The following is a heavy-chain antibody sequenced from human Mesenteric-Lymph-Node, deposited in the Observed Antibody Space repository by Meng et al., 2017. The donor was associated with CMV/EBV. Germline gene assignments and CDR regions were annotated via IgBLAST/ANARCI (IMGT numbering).Heavy chain of an antibody. J-gene: IGHJ4*02. Sequence: SETLSLTCTVSGGSISSYYWSWIRQPPGKGLEWIGYIYYSGSTNYNPSLKSRVTISVDTSKNQFSLKLSSVTAADTAVYYCARDSIAAAGRLFDYWGQGTLVTVSS. CDR3: ARDSIAAAGRLFDY. CDR2: IYYSGST. CDR1: GGSISSYY. D-gene: IGHD6-13*01. V-gene: IGHV4-59*01.